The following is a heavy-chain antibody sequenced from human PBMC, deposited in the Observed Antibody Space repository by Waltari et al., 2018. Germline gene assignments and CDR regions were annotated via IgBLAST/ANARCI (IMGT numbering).Heavy chain of an antibody. Sequence: QITLKESGPTLVKPTQTLTLTCTFSGFSLSTSGVGLGWIRQPPGKALEWLALIYWNDDKRYSPSLKSRLTSTKDTSKNQVVLTMTNMDPVDTATYYCAHKGFVVPAATHYYYYYGMDVWGQGTTVTVSS. V-gene: IGHV2-5*01. CDR1: GFSLSTSGVG. CDR3: AHKGFVVPAATHYYYYYGMDV. J-gene: IGHJ6*02. D-gene: IGHD2-2*01. CDR2: IYWNDDK.